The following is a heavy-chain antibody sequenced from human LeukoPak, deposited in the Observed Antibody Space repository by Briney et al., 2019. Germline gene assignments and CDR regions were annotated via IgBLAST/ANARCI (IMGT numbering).Heavy chain of an antibody. V-gene: IGHV3-74*01. CDR1: GFTFGSYW. Sequence: PGGSLRLSCAASGFTFGSYWMHWARQAPGKGLVWVSRINTDGGDTIYADSVKGRFTISRDNAKNTLFLQMNSLRAEDTAAYYCARDEKIVGASGQDYWGQGTLVTVSS. D-gene: IGHD1-26*01. CDR3: ARDEKIVGASGQDY. CDR2: INTDGGDT. J-gene: IGHJ4*02.